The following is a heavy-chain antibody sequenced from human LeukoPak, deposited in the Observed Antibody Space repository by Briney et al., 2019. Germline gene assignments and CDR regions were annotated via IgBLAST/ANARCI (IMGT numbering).Heavy chain of an antibody. J-gene: IGHJ4*02. D-gene: IGHD3-10*01. CDR1: GFTFSNYA. CDR3: AKDQFVVRGVTPDY. CDR2: ISGSGGST. Sequence: GGSLRLSRAASGFTFSNYAMTWVRQAPGEGLEWVSGISGSGGSTYYAASVKGRFTISRDNSKNTLYLQMNSLRAEDTAVYYCAKDQFVVRGVTPDYWGQGTLVTVSS. V-gene: IGHV3-23*01.